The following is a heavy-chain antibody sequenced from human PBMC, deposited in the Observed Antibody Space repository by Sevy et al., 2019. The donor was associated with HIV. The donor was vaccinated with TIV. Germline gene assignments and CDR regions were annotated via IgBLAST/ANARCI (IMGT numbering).Heavy chain of an antibody. CDR2: IYSSGST. J-gene: IGHJ4*02. CDR1: GDFINLYF. V-gene: IGHV4-59*01. D-gene: IGHD6-6*01. Sequence: SETLSLTCSVSGDFINLYFWSWIRQPPGKGLEWIGYIYSSGSTNYNPSLKSRVTISLATSKDQFSLKLSSVIAADTAVYYCARESIGSVGDFDYWGQGTLVTVSS. CDR3: ARESIGSVGDFDY.